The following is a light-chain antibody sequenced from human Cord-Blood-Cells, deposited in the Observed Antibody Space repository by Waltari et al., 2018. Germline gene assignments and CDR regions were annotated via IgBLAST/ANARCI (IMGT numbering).Light chain of an antibody. V-gene: IGKV1-39*01. CDR2: ADS. Sequence: DIQMTQSPSSLSASVGDRVTITCRASQSISSYLNWYQQKPGKAPKLLIYADSSLQSRVQSSFVGSGSGTDFTLTSSSLQPEDFATYYCQQSYSTPPTFGQGTKVEIK. J-gene: IGKJ1*01. CDR1: QSISSY. CDR3: QQSYSTPPT.